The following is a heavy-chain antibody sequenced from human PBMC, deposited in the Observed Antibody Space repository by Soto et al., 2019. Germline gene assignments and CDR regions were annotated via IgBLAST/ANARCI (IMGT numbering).Heavy chain of an antibody. Sequence: SETLSLTCTVSGGSISSYYWSWIRQPAGKGLEWIGRIYTSGSTNYNPSLKSRVTMSIDTSKNQFSLKLTSVTAADTAVCYCARERYQLLFHYGMDVWGQGTTVTVSS. J-gene: IGHJ6*02. CDR1: GGSISSYY. D-gene: IGHD2-2*01. V-gene: IGHV4-4*07. CDR3: ARERYQLLFHYGMDV. CDR2: IYTSGST.